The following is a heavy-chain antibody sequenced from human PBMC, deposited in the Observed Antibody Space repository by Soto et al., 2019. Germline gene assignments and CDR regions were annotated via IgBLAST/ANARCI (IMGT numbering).Heavy chain of an antibody. V-gene: IGHV3-30*18. D-gene: IGHD3-9*01. CDR2: ISYDGSNK. Sequence: GGSLRLSCAASGFTFSSYGMHWVRQAPGKGLEWVAVISYDGSNKYYADSVKGRFTISRDNSKNTLYLKMNSLRAEDTAVYYCAKGMGYYDILTGYGVRGYFDYWGQGTLVTVSS. CDR3: AKGMGYYDILTGYGVRGYFDY. CDR1: GFTFSSYG. J-gene: IGHJ4*02.